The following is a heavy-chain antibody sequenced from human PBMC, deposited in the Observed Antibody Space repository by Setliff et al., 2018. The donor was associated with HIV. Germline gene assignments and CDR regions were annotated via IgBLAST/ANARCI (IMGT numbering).Heavy chain of an antibody. J-gene: IGHJ4*02. V-gene: IGHV4-39*01. CDR1: GGSISSSSSY. CDR2: IYGSGST. D-gene: IGHD6-19*01. CDR3: ARSHRPRLVDN. Sequence: SETLSLTCTVSGGSISSSSSYWGWIRQSPGKGLEWIGHIYGSGSTDYNPSLNSRVTMSVDTSENQFSLRLSSVTAADTAVYYCARSHRPRLVDNWGQGIPVTVSS.